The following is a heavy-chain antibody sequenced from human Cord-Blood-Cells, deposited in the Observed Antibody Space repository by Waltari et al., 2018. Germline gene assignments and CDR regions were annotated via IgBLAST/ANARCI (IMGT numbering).Heavy chain of an antibody. Sequence: QLQLQESGPGLVKPSETLSLTCTVPGGSISSSSYYWGWTRQPTGKGLEWIGSIYYSGSTYYNPSLKSRVTISVDTSKNQFSLKLSSVTAADTAVYYCARLKDYYGSGSYYYYYYYMDVWGKGTTVTVSS. CDR2: IYYSGST. CDR1: GGSISSSSYY. CDR3: ARLKDYYGSGSYYYYYYYMDV. J-gene: IGHJ6*03. D-gene: IGHD3-10*01. V-gene: IGHV4-39*07.